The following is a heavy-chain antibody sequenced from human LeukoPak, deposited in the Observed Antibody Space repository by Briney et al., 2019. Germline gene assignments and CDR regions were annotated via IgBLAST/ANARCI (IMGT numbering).Heavy chain of an antibody. CDR3: AKGRSGDGAFDI. CDR1: GFTLSNFA. CDR2: ITGSGALT. D-gene: IGHD3-10*01. V-gene: IGHV3-23*01. Sequence: GGSLRLSCAASGFTLSNFAMTWVRQAPGQGLEWVSSITGSGALTYYADSVKGRFTISKDNAMDTLFLQMNSLRADDTAVYFCAKGRSGDGAFDIWGQGTVVTVSS. J-gene: IGHJ3*02.